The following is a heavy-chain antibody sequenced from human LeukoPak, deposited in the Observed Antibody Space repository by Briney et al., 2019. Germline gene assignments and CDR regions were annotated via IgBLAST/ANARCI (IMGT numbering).Heavy chain of an antibody. Sequence: SETLSLTCTVSGGSISSSYWSWIRQPPGKVLEWIGYIYYSGSTNYNPSLKSRVTISLDTSKNQFSLKLSSVTAADTAVYYCARGIGSFYYFDYWGQGARVTVSS. CDR3: ARGIGSFYYFDY. CDR1: GGSISSSY. J-gene: IGHJ4*02. V-gene: IGHV4-59*01. CDR2: IYYSGST. D-gene: IGHD2-15*01.